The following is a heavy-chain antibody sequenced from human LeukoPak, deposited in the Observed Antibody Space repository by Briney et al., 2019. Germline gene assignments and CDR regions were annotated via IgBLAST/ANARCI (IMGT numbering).Heavy chain of an antibody. V-gene: IGHV5-51*01. CDR1: GYSFISYW. CDR2: TYPGDSDI. Sequence: GESLKISCKGSGYSFISYWIGWVRQMPGKGLEWMGITYPGDSDIRYSPSFQGQVTISVDKSISTAYLQWSSLKASDTAMYYCARRLQGYIYGFDYWGQGTLVTVSS. D-gene: IGHD5-18*01. J-gene: IGHJ4*02. CDR3: ARRLQGYIYGFDY.